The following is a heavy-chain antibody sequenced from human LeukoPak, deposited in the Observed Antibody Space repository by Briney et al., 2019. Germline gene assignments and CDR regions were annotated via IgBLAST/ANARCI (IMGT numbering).Heavy chain of an antibody. CDR2: IKHGGSEK. Sequence: GGSLRLSCAASGFTFSSYWMSWVRQAPGKGLEWVANIKHGGSEKYYVDSVKGRFTISRDNAKNSLYLQMNSLRAEDTAVYYCARVFGAGSHYYYMDVWGKGTTVTVSS. V-gene: IGHV3-7*01. CDR1: GFTFSSYW. CDR3: ARVFGAGSHYYYMDV. J-gene: IGHJ6*03. D-gene: IGHD3-10*01.